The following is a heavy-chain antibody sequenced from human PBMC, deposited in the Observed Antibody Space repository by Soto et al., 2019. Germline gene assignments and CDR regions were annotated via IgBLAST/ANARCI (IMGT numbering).Heavy chain of an antibody. CDR1: GFTFSSYA. CDR2: ISYDGSNK. J-gene: IGHJ6*02. V-gene: IGHV3-30-3*01. D-gene: IGHD3-10*01. CDR3: ARAGRWFGPERDYYYYGMDV. Sequence: QVQLVESGGGVVQPGRSLRLSCAASGFTFSSYAMHWVRQAPGKGLEWVAVISYDGSNKYYADSVKGRFTISRDNSKNTLYLQMNSLRAEDTAVYYCARAGRWFGPERDYYYYGMDVWGQGTTVTVSS.